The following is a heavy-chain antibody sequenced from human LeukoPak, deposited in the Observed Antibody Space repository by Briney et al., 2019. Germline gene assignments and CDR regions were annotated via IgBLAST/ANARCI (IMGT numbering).Heavy chain of an antibody. D-gene: IGHD2/OR15-2a*01. V-gene: IGHV1-2*06. CDR3: ARDSPIMGTFYAFDI. J-gene: IGHJ3*02. CDR1: GYTFTGYY. CDR2: MNPNSGGT. Sequence: ASVKVSCKASGYTFTGYYLHWVRQAPGQGPEWMGQMNPNSGGTNYAQKFQGRVTMTRDTSISTAYMELTRLRSDDTAVYYRARDSPIMGTFYAFDIWGQWTMVTVSS.